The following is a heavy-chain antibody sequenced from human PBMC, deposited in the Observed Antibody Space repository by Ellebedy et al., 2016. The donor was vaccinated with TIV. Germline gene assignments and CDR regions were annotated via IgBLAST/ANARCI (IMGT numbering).Heavy chain of an antibody. CDR2: ISWNSGSI. D-gene: IGHD2-2*01. Sequence: SLKISXAASGFTFDDYAMHWVRQAPGKGLEWVSGISWNSGSIGYADSVKGRFTISRDNAKNSLYLQMNSLRAEDTALYDCAKGSDVVTAAYFDYWGQGTLVTVSS. V-gene: IGHV3-9*01. CDR3: AKGSDVVTAAYFDY. J-gene: IGHJ4*02. CDR1: GFTFDDYA.